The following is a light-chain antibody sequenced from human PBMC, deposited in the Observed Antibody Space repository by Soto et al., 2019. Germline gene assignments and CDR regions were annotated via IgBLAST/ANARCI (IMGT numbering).Light chain of an antibody. CDR3: QQYNSYSLLT. V-gene: IGKV1-5*01. J-gene: IGKJ4*01. CDR1: QSISSC. CDR2: DAS. Sequence: DIQMTQSHSTLSASVGDRVTVTCRASQSISSCLACYQQKPGKAPKLLIYDASSLESGVPSRFSGSGSETEFTLTIRSLQPDEFATYYCQQYNSYSLLTFGGGTKVDIK.